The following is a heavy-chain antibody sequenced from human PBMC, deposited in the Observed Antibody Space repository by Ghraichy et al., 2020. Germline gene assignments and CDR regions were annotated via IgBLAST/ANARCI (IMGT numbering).Heavy chain of an antibody. CDR1: GFSFGDCA. D-gene: IGHD1-1*01. V-gene: IGHV3-30*18. J-gene: IGHJ4*02. CDR2: ISYDAVRQ. Sequence: GGSLRLSCAASGFSFGDCAMHWVRQAPGKGLEWVAFISYDAVRQYFVHSVKGRFTISRDNSKNTLYLELNSLRAEDTAVYYCAKDLTNNYSFDYWGRGTRVTVSS. CDR3: AKDLTNNYSFDY.